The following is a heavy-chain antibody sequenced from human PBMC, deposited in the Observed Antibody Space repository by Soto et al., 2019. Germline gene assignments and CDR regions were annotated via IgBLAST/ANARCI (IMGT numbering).Heavy chain of an antibody. CDR1: AYTFNNYG. D-gene: IGHD3-22*01. CDR3: ARGTYDSSGDDAFDI. V-gene: IGHV1-18*01. CDR2: ISGYNGNT. Sequence: ASVKVSCKASAYTFNNYGINWARQAPGQGLEWMGWISGYNGNTNYAQKLQGRVTMTTDTSTSTAYMELRSLRSDDTAVYYCARGTYDSSGDDAFDIWGQGTMVTVSS. J-gene: IGHJ3*02.